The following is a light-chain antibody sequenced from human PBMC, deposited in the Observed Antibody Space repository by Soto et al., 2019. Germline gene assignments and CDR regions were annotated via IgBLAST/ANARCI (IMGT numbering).Light chain of an antibody. CDR3: QQYGGSLT. CDR2: DAS. V-gene: IGKV3D-20*01. J-gene: IGKJ3*01. Sequence: EIVLTQSPATLSLSPGERATLSCGASQSISSYLAWYQQNPGLAPRLLIYDASSRATGIPDRFSGSGSGTDFTLTISRLEPEDVAVYYCQQYGGSLTFGPGTQVDIK. CDR1: QSISSY.